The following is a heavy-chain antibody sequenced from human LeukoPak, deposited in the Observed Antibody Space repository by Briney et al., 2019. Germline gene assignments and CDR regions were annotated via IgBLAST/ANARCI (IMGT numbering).Heavy chain of an antibody. CDR3: ARHEATPTPFDY. V-gene: IGHV4-59*08. CDR1: GGSISSYY. J-gene: IGHJ4*02. Sequence: SETLSLTCTVSGGSISSYYWSWIRQPPGKGLEWIGYIYYSGSTNYNPSLKRRVTISVDTSKNQFSLKLSSVTAADTAVYYCARHEATPTPFDYWGQGTLVTVSS. D-gene: IGHD2-15*01. CDR2: IYYSGST.